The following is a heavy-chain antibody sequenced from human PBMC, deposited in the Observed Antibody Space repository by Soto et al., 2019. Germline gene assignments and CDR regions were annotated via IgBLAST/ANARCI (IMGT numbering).Heavy chain of an antibody. D-gene: IGHD1-7*01. CDR1: EFTFRSYW. CDR3: ARSLPGTYGAFDL. CDR2: ISGDGSST. Sequence: ASLRLSCAASEFTFRSYWMHWVRQSPGKGLVWVSRISGDGSSTTYADSVRGRFTISRDNAKNTVYLQMDSLRAEDTAVYYYARSLPGTYGAFDLWGQGTMVTVSS. J-gene: IGHJ3*01. V-gene: IGHV3-74*01.